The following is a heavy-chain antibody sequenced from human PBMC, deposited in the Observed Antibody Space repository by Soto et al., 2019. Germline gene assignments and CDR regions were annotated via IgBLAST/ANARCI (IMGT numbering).Heavy chain of an antibody. Sequence: QVQLVQSGAEVKKPGASVKVSCKASGYTFTSYGISWVRQAPGQGLECMGWISAYNGNTNYAQKLKGRVTMTTDTSTSTAYMELRSLRSDDTAVYYCARDGGYYDSSGYYYGHAFDIWGQGTMVTVSS. CDR2: ISAYNGNT. D-gene: IGHD3-22*01. CDR1: GYTFTSYG. CDR3: ARDGGYYDSSGYYYGHAFDI. J-gene: IGHJ3*02. V-gene: IGHV1-18*01.